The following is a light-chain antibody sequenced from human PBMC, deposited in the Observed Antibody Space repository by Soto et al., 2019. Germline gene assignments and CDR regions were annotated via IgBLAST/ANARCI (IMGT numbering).Light chain of an antibody. CDR3: QAWDSSTACVV. CDR2: QDS. CDR1: KLGDKY. J-gene: IGLJ2*01. V-gene: IGLV3-1*01. Sequence: SYELTQPPSVSVSPGQTASITCSGDKLGDKYACWYQQKPGQSPVLVIYQDSKRPSGIPERFSGYNSGNTATLTISGTQAMDEADYYCQAWDSSTACVVFGGGTKLTVL.